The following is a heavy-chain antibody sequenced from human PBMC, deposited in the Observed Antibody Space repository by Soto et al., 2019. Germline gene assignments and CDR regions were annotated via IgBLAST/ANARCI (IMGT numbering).Heavy chain of an antibody. J-gene: IGHJ5*02. CDR2: ISYDGSNK. D-gene: IGHD3-22*01. CDR1: GFTFSSYA. CDR3: AREVRYYYDSSRTRRNNWFAP. V-gene: IGHV3-30-3*01. Sequence: PGGSLRLSCAASGFTFSSYAMHWVRQAPGKGLEWVAVISYDGSNKYYADSVKGRFTISRDNSKNTLYLQMNSLRAEDTAVYYCAREVRYYYDSSRTRRNNWFAPWGQGTLVTVAS.